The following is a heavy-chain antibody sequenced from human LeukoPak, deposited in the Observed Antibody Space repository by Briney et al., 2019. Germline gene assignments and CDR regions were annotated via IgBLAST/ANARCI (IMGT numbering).Heavy chain of an antibody. D-gene: IGHD6-19*01. J-gene: IGHJ6*03. CDR1: GFTFSSYR. CDR3: ATHGSGWPYYMDV. CDR2: ISSSSSYI. Sequence: GGSLRLSCAASGFTFSSYRMNWVRQAPGKGLEWVSSISSSSSYIYYADSVKGRFTISRDNAKNSLYLQMNSLRAEDTAVYYCATHGSGWPYYMDVWGKGTTVTVSS. V-gene: IGHV3-21*01.